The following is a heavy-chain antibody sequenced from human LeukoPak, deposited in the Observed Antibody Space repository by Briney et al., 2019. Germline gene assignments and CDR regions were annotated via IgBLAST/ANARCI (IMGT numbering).Heavy chain of an antibody. J-gene: IGHJ3*02. V-gene: IGHV3-15*01. CDR1: GFTFSNAW. Sequence: GGSLRLSCAASGFTFSNAWMSWVRQAPGKGLEWVGRIKSKTDGGTTDYAAPVKGRFTISRDDSKNTLYLQMNSLKTEDTAVYYCTTADCSSTSCYPPDAFDIWGQGTMVTVSS. CDR2: IKSKTDGGTT. CDR3: TTADCSSTSCYPPDAFDI. D-gene: IGHD2-2*01.